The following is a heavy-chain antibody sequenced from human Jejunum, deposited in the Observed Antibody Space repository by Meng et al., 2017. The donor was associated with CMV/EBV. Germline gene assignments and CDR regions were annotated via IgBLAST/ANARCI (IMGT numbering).Heavy chain of an antibody. CDR1: FALGTNGVG. V-gene: IGHV2-5*02. J-gene: IGHJ4*02. CDR2: IYCDTAK. CDR3: AHRLSGRDLNEGVFNY. D-gene: IGHD1-1*01. Sequence: FALGTNGVGVGRHTQPPEEALEWLALIYCDTAKRSSPSLRRRLTISKDTSNTQVVLTMTHMDPVDTATYFCAHRLSGRDLNEGVFNYWGQGALVTVSS.